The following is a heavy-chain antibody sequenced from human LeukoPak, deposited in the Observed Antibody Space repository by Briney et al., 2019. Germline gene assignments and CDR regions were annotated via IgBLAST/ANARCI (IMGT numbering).Heavy chain of an antibody. J-gene: IGHJ4*02. Sequence: SETLSLICTVSGGSISSYYWSWIRQPAGKGLEWIGRIYTSGSTNYNPSLKSRVTMSVDTSKNQFSLKLSPVTAADTAVYYCARERWESTDIDYWGQGTLVTVSS. CDR2: IYTSGST. CDR1: GGSISSYY. D-gene: IGHD1-26*01. CDR3: ARERWESTDIDY. V-gene: IGHV4-4*07.